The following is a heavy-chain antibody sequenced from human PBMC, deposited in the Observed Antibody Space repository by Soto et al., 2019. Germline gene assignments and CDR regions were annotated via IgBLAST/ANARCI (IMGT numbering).Heavy chain of an antibody. J-gene: IGHJ5*02. D-gene: IGHD2-2*01. CDR2: IIPILGIA. V-gene: IGHV1-69*02. Sequence: ASVKVSCKASGGTFSSCTISWVRQAPGQGLEWMGRIIPILGIANYAQKFQGRVTITADKSTSTAYMELSSLRSEDTAVYYCASIHCSSTSCSPFDPWGQGTLVTVSS. CDR1: GGTFSSCT. CDR3: ASIHCSSTSCSPFDP.